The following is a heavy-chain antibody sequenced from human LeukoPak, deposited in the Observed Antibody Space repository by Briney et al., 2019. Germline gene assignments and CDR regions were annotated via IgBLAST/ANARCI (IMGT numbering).Heavy chain of an antibody. CDR1: GFTFSSYA. Sequence: GGSLRLSCAASGFTFSSYAMSWVRQAPGKGLEWVSAISGSGGSTYYADSVKGRFTISRDNSKNTLYLQMNSLRAEDPAVYYCAKDNQWFGELLFDYWGQGTLVTVSS. CDR3: AKDNQWFGELLFDY. J-gene: IGHJ4*02. CDR2: ISGSGGST. V-gene: IGHV3-23*01. D-gene: IGHD3-10*01.